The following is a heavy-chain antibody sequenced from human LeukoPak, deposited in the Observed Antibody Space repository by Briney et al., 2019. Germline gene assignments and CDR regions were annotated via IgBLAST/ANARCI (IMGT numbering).Heavy chain of an antibody. D-gene: IGHD5-24*01. Sequence: ASVKVSCKASGYTFPSYFMHWVRQAPGQGLEWMGIINPTGGSTTYAQKFQGRVTMTRDTSTSTVYMELSSLRSEDTAVYYCARMRGDGYNYLDYWGQGTLVTVSS. CDR3: ARMRGDGYNYLDY. CDR1: GYTFPSYF. CDR2: INPTGGST. V-gene: IGHV1-46*01. J-gene: IGHJ4*02.